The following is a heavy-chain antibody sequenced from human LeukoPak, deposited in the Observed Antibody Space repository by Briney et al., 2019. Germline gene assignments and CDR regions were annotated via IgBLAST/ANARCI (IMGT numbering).Heavy chain of an antibody. V-gene: IGHV4-61*02. Sequence: PSQTLSLTCTVSGGSISSGSYYWSWFRQPAGKGLEWIGRIYTSGSTNYNPSLKSRVTISVDTSKNQFSLKLSSVTAADTAVYYCARGSSWYALDYWGQGTLVTVSS. CDR1: GGSISSGSYY. CDR3: ARGSSWYALDY. D-gene: IGHD6-13*01. J-gene: IGHJ4*02. CDR2: IYTSGST.